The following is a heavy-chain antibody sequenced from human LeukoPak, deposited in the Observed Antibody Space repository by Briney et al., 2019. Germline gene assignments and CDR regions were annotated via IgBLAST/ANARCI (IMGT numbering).Heavy chain of an antibody. Sequence: SQTLSLTCTVSGGSISSGVYYWSWIRQHPGKGLEWIGYFYYSGSTYYNPSLKSRVTISVDTSKNQFSLDLSSVTAADTAVYYCARDLGDGYLANDYWGQGTLVTVSS. J-gene: IGHJ4*02. D-gene: IGHD5-24*01. CDR1: GGSISSGVYY. CDR3: ARDLGDGYLANDY. CDR2: FYYSGST. V-gene: IGHV4-31*03.